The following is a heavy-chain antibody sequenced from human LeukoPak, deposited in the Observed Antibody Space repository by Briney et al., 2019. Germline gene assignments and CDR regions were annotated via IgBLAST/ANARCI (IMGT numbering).Heavy chain of an antibody. CDR3: ARVGEY. CDR2: IYYRGST. CDR1: GDSMTTTSHF. J-gene: IGHJ4*02. Sequence: SETLSLTCTVSGDSMTTTSHFWDWVRQPPGKGLEWIGSIYYRGSTYYNPSLKSRVTISVDTSKNQFSLKLSSVTAADTAVYYCARVGEYWGQGTLVTVSS. D-gene: IGHD3-10*01. V-gene: IGHV4-39*07.